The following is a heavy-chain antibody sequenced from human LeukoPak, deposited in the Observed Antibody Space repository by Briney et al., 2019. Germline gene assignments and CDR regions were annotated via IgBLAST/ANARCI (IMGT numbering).Heavy chain of an antibody. CDR1: GFTFSSYS. CDR2: IRYDGSNK. CDR3: AKDVDTAMNGVNY. Sequence: PGGSLRLSCAASGFTFSSYSMNWVRQAPGKGLEWVAFIRYDGSNKYYADSVKGRFTISRDNSKNTLYLQMNSLRAEDTAVYYCAKDVDTAMNGVNYWGQGTLVTVSS. J-gene: IGHJ4*02. V-gene: IGHV3-30*02. D-gene: IGHD5-18*01.